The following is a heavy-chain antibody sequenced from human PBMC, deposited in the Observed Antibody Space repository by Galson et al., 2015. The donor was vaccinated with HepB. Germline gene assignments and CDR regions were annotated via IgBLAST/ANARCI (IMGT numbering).Heavy chain of an antibody. D-gene: IGHD1-26*01. CDR2: ISSSSSTI. J-gene: IGHJ4*02. CDR3: ARVRIVGATIGAFDY. Sequence: SLRLSCAASGFTFSSYSMNWVRQAPGKGLEWVSYISSSSSTIYYADSVKGRFTISGDNAKNSLYLQMNSLRAEDTAVYYCARVRIVGATIGAFDYWGQGTLVTVSS. CDR1: GFTFSSYS. V-gene: IGHV3-48*01.